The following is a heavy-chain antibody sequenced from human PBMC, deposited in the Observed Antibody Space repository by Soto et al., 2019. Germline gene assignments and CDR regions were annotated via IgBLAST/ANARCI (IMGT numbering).Heavy chain of an antibody. CDR2: ISYDGRDK. V-gene: IGHV3-30*04. CDR3: AIERDSFDD. Sequence: QVQLVESGGGVVQPGRSLRLSCGASGFTFSSFAMHWVRQAPGKGLEWVAFISYDGRDKFYADSVKGRFTISRDNSKNTLYLQMNSLTAEDTAVYYCAIERDSFDDWGQGTLVTVSS. J-gene: IGHJ4*02. D-gene: IGHD3-22*01. CDR1: GFTFSSFA.